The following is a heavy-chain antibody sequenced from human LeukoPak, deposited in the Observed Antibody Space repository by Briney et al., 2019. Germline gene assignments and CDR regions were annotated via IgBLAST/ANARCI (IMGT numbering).Heavy chain of an antibody. V-gene: IGHV4-39*07. D-gene: IGHD5-18*01. CDR2: INHSGST. CDR3: ARVRGGGYNYGLYYYYYGMDV. J-gene: IGHJ6*02. CDR1: SGSISSRSYY. Sequence: PPKTLSLTCIVSSGSISSRSYYWSWIRQPPGKGLECIGEINHSGSTNYNPSLKGRVTISVDTSKNQFSLKLSSVTAADTAVYYCARVRGGGYNYGLYYYYYGMDVWGQGTTVTVSS.